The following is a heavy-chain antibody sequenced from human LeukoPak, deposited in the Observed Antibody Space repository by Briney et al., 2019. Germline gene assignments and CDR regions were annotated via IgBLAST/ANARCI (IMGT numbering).Heavy chain of an antibody. J-gene: IGHJ4*02. CDR2: IKQDGSEK. CDR3: ATSRTSDY. CDR1: GFTFSSHW. Sequence: GGSLRLSCAASGFTFSSHWMSWVRQAPGKGLEWVAIIKQDGSEKYYVDSVKGRFTISRDNAEKSLYLQMNSLRAADTAVYYCATSRTSDYWGQGTLVTVSS. D-gene: IGHD1-14*01. V-gene: IGHV3-7*03.